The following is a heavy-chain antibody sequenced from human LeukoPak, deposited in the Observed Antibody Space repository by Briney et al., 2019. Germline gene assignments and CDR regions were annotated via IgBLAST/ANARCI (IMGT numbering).Heavy chain of an antibody. CDR2: IYPGDSDT. CDR1: GYTFTGYY. D-gene: IGHD2-2*01. CDR3: ARQVMVCSSTSCYPDAFDI. V-gene: IGHV5-51*01. J-gene: IGHJ3*02. Sequence: KVSCKASGYTFTGYYMHWVRQMPGKGLEWMGIIYPGDSDTRYSPSFQGQVTISADKSISTAYLQWSSLKASDTAMYYCARQVMVCSSTSCYPDAFDIWGQGTMVTVSS.